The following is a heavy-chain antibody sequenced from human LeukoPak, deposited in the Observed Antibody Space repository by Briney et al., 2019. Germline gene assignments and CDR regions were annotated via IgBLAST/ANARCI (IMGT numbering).Heavy chain of an antibody. J-gene: IGHJ4*02. CDR3: ARESRNYYDSSGYYYAFDY. CDR1: GYTFTSYG. Sequence: GASVKVSCEASGYTFTSYGISWVRQAPGQGLEWMGWISAYNGNTNYAQKLQGRVTMTTDTSTSTAYMELRSLRSDDTAVCYCARESRNYYDSSGYYYAFDYWGQGTLVTVSS. CDR2: ISAYNGNT. D-gene: IGHD3-22*01. V-gene: IGHV1-18*01.